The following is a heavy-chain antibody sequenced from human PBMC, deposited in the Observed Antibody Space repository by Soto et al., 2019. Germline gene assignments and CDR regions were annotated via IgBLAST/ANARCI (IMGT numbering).Heavy chain of an antibody. Sequence: GESLKISCKGSGYSFTSYWIGWVRQMPGKGLEWMGIIYPGDSDTRYSPSFQGQVTISADKSISTAYLQWSSLKASDTAMYYCARAYTVTHYYYHMDVWGKGTTVTVSS. CDR1: GYSFTSYW. J-gene: IGHJ6*03. V-gene: IGHV5-51*01. CDR3: ARAYTVTHYYYHMDV. D-gene: IGHD4-17*01. CDR2: IYPGDSDT.